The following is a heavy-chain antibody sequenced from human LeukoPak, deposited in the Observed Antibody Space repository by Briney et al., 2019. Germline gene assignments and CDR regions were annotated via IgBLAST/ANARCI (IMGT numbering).Heavy chain of an antibody. V-gene: IGHV3-53*01. J-gene: IGHJ6*03. CDR3: ARDIAGGYYYMDV. CDR1: GFTVSSNY. Sequence: GGSLRLSCAASGFTVSSNYMSWVRQAPGKGLEWVSVIYSGGSTYYADSVKGRFTISRDNSKNPLYLQMNSLRAEDTAVYYCARDIAGGYYYMDVWGKGTTVTVSS. D-gene: IGHD6-13*01. CDR2: IYSGGST.